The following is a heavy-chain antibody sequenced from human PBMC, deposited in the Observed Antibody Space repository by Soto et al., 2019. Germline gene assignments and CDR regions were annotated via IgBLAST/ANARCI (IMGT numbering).Heavy chain of an antibody. Sequence: GGSLRLSCAASGFTFSSYSMNWVRQAPGKGLEWVSYISSSSSTIYYADSVKGRFTISRDNAKNSLYLQMNSLRDEDTAVYYCARGLSVPAAIPYSYYYGMDVWGQGTTVTVSS. CDR2: ISSSSSTI. D-gene: IGHD2-2*01. V-gene: IGHV3-48*02. CDR1: GFTFSSYS. CDR3: ARGLSVPAAIPYSYYYGMDV. J-gene: IGHJ6*02.